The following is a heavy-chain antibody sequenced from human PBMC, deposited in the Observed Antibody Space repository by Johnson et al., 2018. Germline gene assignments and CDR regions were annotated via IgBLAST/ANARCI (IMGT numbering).Heavy chain of an antibody. CDR2: IWSDGSNK. Sequence: VQLVESGGGVVQPGKSLRLSCAASGFTFSNFGMHWVRQVPGKGLEWVATIWSDGSNKYYADSVRGQFTISRDNSKNTLYLQMNSLRAEDTAVYYCAGDHEKRALRHAAEYFQHWGQDTLVIVSS. V-gene: IGHV3-33*01. CDR1: GFTFSNFG. J-gene: IGHJ1*01. CDR3: AGDHEKRALRHAAEYFQH.